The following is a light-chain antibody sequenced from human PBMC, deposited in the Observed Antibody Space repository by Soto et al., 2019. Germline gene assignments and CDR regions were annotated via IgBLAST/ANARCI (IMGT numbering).Light chain of an antibody. CDR2: GVS. Sequence: QSALTQPASVSGSPGQSITISCTGTSSDVGGYNYLSWYQQHPGKAPKVMIYGVSNRPSGVSNRFSGSKSGNTASLTISGLQAEDEADYFCSSYTTSDTPVFGGGTKLTVL. CDR3: SSYTTSDTPV. J-gene: IGLJ3*02. CDR1: SSDVGGYNY. V-gene: IGLV2-14*01.